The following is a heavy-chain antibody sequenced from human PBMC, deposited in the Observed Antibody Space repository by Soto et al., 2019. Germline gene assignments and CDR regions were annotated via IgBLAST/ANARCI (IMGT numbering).Heavy chain of an antibody. CDR1: GFTFGGSA. Sequence: GSLRLSCAASGFTFGGSAMHWVRQASGKGLEWVGHIRSKTNSYATAYAESVKGRFTISRDDSMNTAYLQMNSLKTEDTAVYFCTRQTDAVQWLVVPTDYNFDYWGQGTLVTVSS. J-gene: IGHJ4*02. CDR2: IRSKTNSYAT. V-gene: IGHV3-73*01. D-gene: IGHD6-19*01. CDR3: TRQTDAVQWLVVPTDYNFDY.